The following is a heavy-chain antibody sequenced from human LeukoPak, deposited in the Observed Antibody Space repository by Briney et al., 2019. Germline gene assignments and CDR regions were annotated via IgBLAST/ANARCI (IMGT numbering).Heavy chain of an antibody. Sequence: SETLSLTCAVYGGSFSGYYWSWIRQPPGKGLEWIGEINHSGSTNYNPSLKSRVTISVDTSKNQFSLKLSSVTAADTAVYYCARRAITIFGVVTNWFDPWAREPWSPSPQ. V-gene: IGHV4-34*01. CDR1: GGSFSGYY. CDR3: ARRAITIFGVVTNWFDP. D-gene: IGHD3-3*01. J-gene: IGHJ5*02. CDR2: INHSGST.